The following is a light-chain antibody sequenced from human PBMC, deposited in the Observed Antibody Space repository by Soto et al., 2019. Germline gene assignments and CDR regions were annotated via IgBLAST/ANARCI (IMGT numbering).Light chain of an antibody. Sequence: QSVLTQLPSVSAAPRQKVTISCSGSSSNIGNNYVSWYQQLPGTAPKLLIYDNDKRPSGIPDRFSGSKSGTSATLDITGLQTGDEADYYCATWDSTLSAVVFGGGTQLTAL. CDR1: SSNIGNNY. V-gene: IGLV1-51*01. J-gene: IGLJ2*01. CDR3: ATWDSTLSAVV. CDR2: DND.